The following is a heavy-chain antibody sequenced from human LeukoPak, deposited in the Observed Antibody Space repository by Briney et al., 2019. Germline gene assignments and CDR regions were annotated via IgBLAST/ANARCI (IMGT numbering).Heavy chain of an antibody. D-gene: IGHD5-12*01. J-gene: IGHJ5*02. CDR2: ISGSGGST. CDR1: GFTFSSYA. V-gene: IGHV3-23*01. CDR3: ARDLSGYDRPIGFDP. Sequence: PGGSLRLSCAASGFTFSSYAMSWVRQAPGKGLEWVSAISGSGGSTYYADSVKGRFTISRDNSKNTLYLQMNSLRAEGTDVYYCARDLSGYDRPIGFDPWGQGTLVTVSS.